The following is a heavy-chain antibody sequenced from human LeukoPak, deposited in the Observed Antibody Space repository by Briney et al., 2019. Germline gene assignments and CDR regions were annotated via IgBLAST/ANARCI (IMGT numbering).Heavy chain of an antibody. CDR2: MKPSTGDT. CDR3: ARDGSSSGWFDP. D-gene: IGHD6-6*01. J-gene: IGHJ5*02. Sequence: ASVKVSCKASGYTFTSYDINWVRQATGQGLEWMGWMKPSTGDTGYAQKFQGRVTMTRDMSTSTVYMELSSLRSEDTAVYHCARDGSSSGWFDPWGQGTLVTVSS. V-gene: IGHV1-8*01. CDR1: GYTFTSYD.